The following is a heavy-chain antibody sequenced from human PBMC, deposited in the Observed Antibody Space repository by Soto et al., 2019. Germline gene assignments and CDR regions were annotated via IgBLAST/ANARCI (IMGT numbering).Heavy chain of an antibody. J-gene: IGHJ4*02. CDR2: IIPILGIA. V-gene: IGHV1-69*02. CDR1: GGTFSSYT. Sequence: QVQLVQSGAEVKKPGSSVKVSCKASGGTFSSYTISWVRQAPGQGLEWMGRIIPILGIANYAQKFQGRVRITAYTPTITALMELSSLSSEDAALYYCAFPNPPLGSGCLFDYWGTGTLVTVSS. D-gene: IGHD2-2*01. CDR3: AFPNPPLGSGCLFDY.